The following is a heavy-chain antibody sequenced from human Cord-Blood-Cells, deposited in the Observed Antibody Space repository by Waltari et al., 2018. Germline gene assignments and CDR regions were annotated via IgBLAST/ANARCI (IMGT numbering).Heavy chain of an antibody. D-gene: IGHD6-6*01. CDR1: GYSFTSYW. V-gene: IGHV5-51*01. J-gene: IGHJ4*02. Sequence: EVQLVQSGAEVKKPGESLKISCKGSGYSFTSYWIIYPGDSDTRYSPSFQGQVTIAAHRSISTAYLQWSSLKASDTAMYYCARLAARHRVPVDYWGQGTLVTVSS. CDR3: ARLAARHRVPVDY. CDR2: IYPGDSDT.